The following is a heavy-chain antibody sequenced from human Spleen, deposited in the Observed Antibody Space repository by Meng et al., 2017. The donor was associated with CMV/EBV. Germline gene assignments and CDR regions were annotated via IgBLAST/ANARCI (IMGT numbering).Heavy chain of an antibody. CDR2: IYHGGSS. D-gene: IGHD3-22*01. J-gene: IGHJ5*02. Sequence: SETLSLTCNVSGFSIGSGYYWGWIRQPPGKGLEWIGSIYHGGSSYYNPSLKSRVTISVDTSKNQFALKVNSVTAADTAVYYCARDPFYYDNAGYHNWFDPWGQGTRVTVSS. CDR1: GFSIGSGYY. V-gene: IGHV4-38-2*02. CDR3: ARDPFYYDNAGYHNWFDP.